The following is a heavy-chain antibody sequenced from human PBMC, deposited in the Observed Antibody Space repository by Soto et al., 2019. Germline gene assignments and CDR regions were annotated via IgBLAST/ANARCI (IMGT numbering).Heavy chain of an antibody. CDR2: INPKSGGT. V-gene: IGHV1-2*04. D-gene: IGHD2-8*01. Sequence: ASVKVSCKASGYSFTEYHIHWVRQAPVQGLEWLGRINPKSGGTSTAQKFQGWVTMTTDTSISTASMELTRLTSDDTAIYYCARGDSTDCSNGVCSFFYNHDMDVWGQGTTVTVSS. CDR3: ARGDSTDCSNGVCSFFYNHDMDV. J-gene: IGHJ6*02. CDR1: GYSFTEYH.